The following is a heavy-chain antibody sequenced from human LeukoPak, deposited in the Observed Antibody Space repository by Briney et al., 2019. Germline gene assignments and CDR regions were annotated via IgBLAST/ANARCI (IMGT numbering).Heavy chain of an antibody. Sequence: PSETLSLTCAVYGGSFSGYYWSWIRQPPGKGLEWIGEINHSGSTNYNPSLKSRVTISVDTSKNQFSLKLSSVTAADTAVYYCAREGKYYYDSSGYYYPDYWGQGTPVTVSS. CDR1: GGSFSGYY. D-gene: IGHD3-22*01. CDR3: AREGKYYYDSSGYYYPDY. CDR2: INHSGST. V-gene: IGHV4-34*01. J-gene: IGHJ4*02.